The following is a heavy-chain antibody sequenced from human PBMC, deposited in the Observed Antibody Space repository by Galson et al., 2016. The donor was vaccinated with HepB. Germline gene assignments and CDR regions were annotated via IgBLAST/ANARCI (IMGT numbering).Heavy chain of an antibody. J-gene: IGHJ4*02. CDR1: GFNFRPYD. Sequence: SLRLSCAASGFNFRPYDMHWVRQAPGKGLEWVTSVSYDGETKFYADSVKGRFSISRDNSKNTVSLQMSGLRGEDSALYYCVKQGPAARHSHFDFWGQGTLVTVSS. CDR2: VSYDGETK. D-gene: IGHD2-2*01. V-gene: IGHV3-30*03. CDR3: VKQGPAARHSHFDF.